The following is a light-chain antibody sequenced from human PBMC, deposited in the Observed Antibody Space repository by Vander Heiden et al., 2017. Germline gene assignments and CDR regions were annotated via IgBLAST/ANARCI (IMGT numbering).Light chain of an antibody. Sequence: IVTIQLLPFLPPTPGEAASSDSGSSQCHLGSNRYNYLDWYLQKPGKSPKLLICLGSNRASGVPDRFSGSGSGTDFTLKISRVEPEDVGVYYCMQTQQTPCTFGQGTKLEIK. J-gene: IGKJ2*02. CDR1: QCHLGSNRYNY. V-gene: IGKV2-28*01. CDR3: MQTQQTPCT. CDR2: LGS.